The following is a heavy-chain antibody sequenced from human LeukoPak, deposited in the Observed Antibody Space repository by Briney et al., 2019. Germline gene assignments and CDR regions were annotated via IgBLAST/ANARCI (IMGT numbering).Heavy chain of an antibody. D-gene: IGHD6-13*01. CDR1: GFTFSSYA. J-gene: IGHJ4*02. CDR3: AGDSSWYTGYFDY. CDR2: ISGSGGST. Sequence: GGSLRLSCAASGFTFSSYAMSWVRQAPGKGLEWVSAISGSGGSTYYADSVKGRFTISRDNSKNTLYLQMNSLRAEDTAVYYCAGDSSWYTGYFDYWGQGTLVTVSS. V-gene: IGHV3-23*01.